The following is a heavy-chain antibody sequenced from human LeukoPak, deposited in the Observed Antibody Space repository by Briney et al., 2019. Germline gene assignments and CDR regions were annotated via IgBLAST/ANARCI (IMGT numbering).Heavy chain of an antibody. D-gene: IGHD6-19*01. Sequence: GGSLRLSCAASGSTFSSYTMNWVRQAPGNGLEWVSSISSSSSYIYYADSVKGRFTISRDNAKNSLYLQMNSLGAEDTAVYYCARSTVAATVAFDIWGQGTMVTVSS. CDR3: ARSTVAATVAFDI. CDR1: GSTFSSYT. J-gene: IGHJ3*02. V-gene: IGHV3-21*01. CDR2: ISSSSSYI.